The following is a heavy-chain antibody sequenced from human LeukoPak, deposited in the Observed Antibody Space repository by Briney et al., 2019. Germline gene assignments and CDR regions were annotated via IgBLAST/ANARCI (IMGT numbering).Heavy chain of an antibody. Sequence: SETLSLTCTVSGGSISSYYWSWIRQPAGKGLEWIGRIYTSGSTNYNPSLKSRVTMSVDTSKNQFSLKLSSVTAADTAVYYCARDGPLDSAYYYYYYMDVWGKGTTVTVSS. CDR3: ARDGPLDSAYYYYYYMDV. J-gene: IGHJ6*03. V-gene: IGHV4-4*07. D-gene: IGHD2-2*03. CDR2: IYTSGST. CDR1: GGSISSYY.